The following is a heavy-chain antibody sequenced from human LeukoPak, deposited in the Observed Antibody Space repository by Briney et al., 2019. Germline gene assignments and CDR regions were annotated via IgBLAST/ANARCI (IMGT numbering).Heavy chain of an antibody. CDR2: IYHSGST. V-gene: IGHV4-30-2*01. CDR3: ARVPYYYYGMDV. CDR1: GGSISSGGYS. J-gene: IGHJ6*02. Sequence: SQTLSLTCAVSGGSISSGGYSWSWIRQPPGKGLEWIGYIYHSGSTYYNPSLKSRVTISVDRSKNQFSLKLSSVTAADTAVYYCARVPYYYYGMDVWGQGTTVTVPS.